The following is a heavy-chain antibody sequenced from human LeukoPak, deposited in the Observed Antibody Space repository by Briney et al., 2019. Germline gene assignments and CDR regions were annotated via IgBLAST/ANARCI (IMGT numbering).Heavy chain of an antibody. Sequence: GGSLRLSCAASGFTFSSYSMNWVRQAPGKGLEWVSYISSSSSTIYYADSVKGRFTISRDNSKNTLYLQMNSLRAEDTAVYYCARARAIYDSSGYDYWGQGTLVTVSS. V-gene: IGHV3-48*01. CDR3: ARARAIYDSSGYDY. CDR2: ISSSSSTI. J-gene: IGHJ4*02. D-gene: IGHD3-22*01. CDR1: GFTFSSYS.